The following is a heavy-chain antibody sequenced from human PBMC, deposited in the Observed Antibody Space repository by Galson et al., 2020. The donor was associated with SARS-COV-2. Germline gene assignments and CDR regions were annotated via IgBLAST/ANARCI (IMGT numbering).Heavy chain of an antibody. CDR1: GGSISSPSY. V-gene: IGHV4-4*02. D-gene: IGHD3-22*01. Sequence: SETLSLTCAVSGGSISSPSYWSCVRQPPGKGLEWIGEIYHSGSTNYNPSLKSRVSISVDKSKNQFSLKLSSVTAADTAVYYCAKRHRDSSGFDYWGQGTQVTVSS. CDR3: AKRHRDSSGFDY. CDR2: IYHSGST. J-gene: IGHJ4*02.